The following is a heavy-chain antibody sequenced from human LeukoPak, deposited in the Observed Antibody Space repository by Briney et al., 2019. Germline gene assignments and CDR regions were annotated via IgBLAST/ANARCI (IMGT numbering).Heavy chain of an antibody. J-gene: IGHJ6*02. V-gene: IGHV1-69*13. CDR2: IIPIFGTA. CDR3: ASTITIFGVVINFSRYYGMDV. D-gene: IGHD3-3*01. CDR1: GGTFSSYA. Sequence: ASVKVSCKASGGTFSSYAISWVRQAPGQGLEWMGGIIPIFGTANYAQKFQGRVTITADESTSTAYMELSSLRSEDTAVYYCASTITIFGVVINFSRYYGMDVWGQGTTVTVSS.